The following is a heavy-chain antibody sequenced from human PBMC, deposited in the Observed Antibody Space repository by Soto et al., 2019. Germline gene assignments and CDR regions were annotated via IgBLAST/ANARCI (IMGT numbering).Heavy chain of an antibody. D-gene: IGHD1-1*01. CDR3: ARGRYGDY. J-gene: IGHJ4*01. V-gene: IGHV1-18*01. CDR1: GYAFTTYG. Sequence: QVHLVQSGAEVKKPGASVKVSCKGSGYAFTTYGITWVRQAPGQGLEWMGWISAHNGNTNYAQKLQGRVTVTRDTSTSTAYMELRSLRSDDTAVYYCARGRYGDYWGHGALVTASS. CDR2: ISAHNGNT.